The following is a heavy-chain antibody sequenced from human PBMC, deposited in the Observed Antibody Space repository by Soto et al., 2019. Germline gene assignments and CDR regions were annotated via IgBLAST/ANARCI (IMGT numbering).Heavy chain of an antibody. V-gene: IGHV5-51*01. Sequence: CESLKISCKGSGYSFTSYWIGWVRQMPGKGLEWMGIIYPGDSDTRYSPSFQGQVTISADKSISTAYLQWSSLKASDTAMYYCARQGGIVVVRAASYGMDVWGQGTTVTVSS. D-gene: IGHD2-2*01. CDR3: ARQGGIVVVRAASYGMDV. CDR1: GYSFTSYW. CDR2: IYPGDSDT. J-gene: IGHJ6*02.